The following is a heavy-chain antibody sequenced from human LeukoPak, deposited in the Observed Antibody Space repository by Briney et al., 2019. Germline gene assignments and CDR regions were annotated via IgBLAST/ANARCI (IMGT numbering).Heavy chain of an antibody. CDR1: GYSFTGYY. Sequence: ASVKVSCKASGYSFTGYYIHWVRQAPGQGLEWMGWINPNSGGTKYAEKFQGRVTVTRDMSARTVYMELSDLRPEDTALYYCARDYSGQWEQLTGWWIDPWGQGTLVIVSS. CDR3: ARDYSGQWEQLTGWWIDP. CDR2: INPNSGGT. V-gene: IGHV1-2*02. D-gene: IGHD1-26*01. J-gene: IGHJ5*02.